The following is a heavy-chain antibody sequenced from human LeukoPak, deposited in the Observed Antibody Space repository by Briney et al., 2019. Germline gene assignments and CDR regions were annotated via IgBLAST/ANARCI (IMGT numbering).Heavy chain of an antibody. CDR2: IYYSGST. CDR3: ARGGYSYGI. J-gene: IGHJ4*02. CDR1: GGSISSGGYY. D-gene: IGHD5-18*01. V-gene: IGHV4-31*03. Sequence: SETLSLTCTVSGGSISSGGYYWSWTRQHPGKGLEWIGYIYYSGSTDYNPSLKSRITISLDTSKNQFSLKLSSVTAADTAVYYCARGGYSYGIWGQGTLVTVSS.